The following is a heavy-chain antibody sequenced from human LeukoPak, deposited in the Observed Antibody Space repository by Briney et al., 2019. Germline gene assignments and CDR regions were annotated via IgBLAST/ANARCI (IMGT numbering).Heavy chain of an antibody. Sequence: GASVKVSCKASGGTFSNYAISWVRQAPGQGLEWMGRIIPILGIANYAQKFQGRVTITADKSTSTAYMELSSLRSEDTAVYYCARVQRDDDYGDYDGWFDPWGQGTLVTVSS. CDR3: ARVQRDDDYGDYDGWFDP. CDR1: GGTFSNYA. V-gene: IGHV1-69*04. D-gene: IGHD4-17*01. J-gene: IGHJ5*02. CDR2: IIPILGIA.